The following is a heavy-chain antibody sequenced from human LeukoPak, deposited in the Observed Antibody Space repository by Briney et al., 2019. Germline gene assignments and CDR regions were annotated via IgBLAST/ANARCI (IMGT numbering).Heavy chain of an antibody. Sequence: GGSLRLSCAASGFTFSTYAMSWVRQAPGKGLEWVSDINGNGHSIFYADSVKGRFTTSRDNSKNTLYLQMNSLRAEDTAVYYCARDASGYYGMDVWGQGTTVTVSS. J-gene: IGHJ6*02. CDR3: ARDASGYYGMDV. CDR1: GFTFSTYA. V-gene: IGHV3-23*01. CDR2: INGNGHSI. D-gene: IGHD3-10*01.